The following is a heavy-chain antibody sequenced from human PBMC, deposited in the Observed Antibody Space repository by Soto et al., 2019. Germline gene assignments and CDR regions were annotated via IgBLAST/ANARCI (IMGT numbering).Heavy chain of an antibody. CDR3: ARDHPHSYGVYYFDY. CDR2: IYSSGST. J-gene: IGHJ4*02. CDR1: GGSISNYY. V-gene: IGHV4-59*01. D-gene: IGHD5-18*01. Sequence: QVQLQESGPGLVKPSETLSLTCTVSGGSISNYYWNWNRQSPGKGLEWIGYIYSSGSTHYNPSLQNRVTISIDTSKNQVSLKVNSVTAADTAVYYCARDHPHSYGVYYFDYWGQGTPVTVSS.